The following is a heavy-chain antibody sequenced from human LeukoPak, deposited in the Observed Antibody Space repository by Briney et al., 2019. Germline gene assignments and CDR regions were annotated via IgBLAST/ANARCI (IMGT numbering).Heavy chain of an antibody. D-gene: IGHD3-10*01. CDR1: GGSISSYY. CDR3: ARVRTYGSGSYGYNWFDP. J-gene: IGHJ5*02. V-gene: IGHV4-59*01. CDR2: IYYSGST. Sequence: SETLSLTCTVSGGSISSYYWSWIRQPPGKGLEWIGYIYYSGSTNYNPSLKSRVTISVDTSKNQFSLKLSSVTAADTAVYYCARVRTYGSGSYGYNWFDPWGQGTLVTVSS.